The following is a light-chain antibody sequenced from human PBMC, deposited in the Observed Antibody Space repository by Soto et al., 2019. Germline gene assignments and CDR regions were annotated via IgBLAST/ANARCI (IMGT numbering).Light chain of an antibody. V-gene: IGKV3-20*01. J-gene: IGKJ1*01. Sequence: EIVLTQSPATLSLAPGERATLSCSASQNVDSNYLAWYQQKPGQAPRIIIFGASGRATGIPDRFSGSGSGTDFTLTISRLEPEDFAVYYCQQYGSLSWTCGQGTKVDIK. CDR2: GAS. CDR1: QNVDSNY. CDR3: QQYGSLSWT.